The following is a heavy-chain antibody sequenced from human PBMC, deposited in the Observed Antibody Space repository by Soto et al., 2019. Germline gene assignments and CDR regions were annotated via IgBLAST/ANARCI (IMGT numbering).Heavy chain of an antibody. Sequence: ASVKVSCKASGNTFTSYNINWVRQATGHGLEWMGWINPNSGNIGYAQKFQGRVTMTRDTAIRTAYMEVSRLRSDDTAVYYCARGRASGSYYLLDYWGQGTLVTVSS. CDR2: INPNSGNI. D-gene: IGHD3-10*01. V-gene: IGHV1-8*01. CDR1: GNTFTSYN. J-gene: IGHJ4*02. CDR3: ARGRASGSYYLLDY.